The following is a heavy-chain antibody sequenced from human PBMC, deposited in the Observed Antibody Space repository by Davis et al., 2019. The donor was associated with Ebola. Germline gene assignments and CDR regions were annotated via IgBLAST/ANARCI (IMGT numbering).Heavy chain of an antibody. Sequence: GGSLRLSCAASGFTFSSYWMSWVRQAPGKGLEWVANIKQDGSEKYYVDSVKGRFTISRDNAKNSLYLQMNSLRAEDTAVYYCARDLTTVTSDWFDPWGQGTLVTVPS. CDR1: GFTFSSYW. CDR2: IKQDGSEK. V-gene: IGHV3-7*01. CDR3: ARDLTTVTSDWFDP. J-gene: IGHJ5*02. D-gene: IGHD4-17*01.